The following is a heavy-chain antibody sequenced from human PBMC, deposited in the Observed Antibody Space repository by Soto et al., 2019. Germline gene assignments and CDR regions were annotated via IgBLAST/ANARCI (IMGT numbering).Heavy chain of an antibody. D-gene: IGHD3-9*01. V-gene: IGHV5-51*01. J-gene: IGHJ4*02. CDR3: ARHATYYDILSGYYFDY. CDR2: IYPGDHET. Sequence: GESLKISCQSSGYTFSNFWIGWVRQLPGKGLEWMGIIYPGDHETRYSPSFHGKVTISADKSINTAYLQWSSLKASDTAMYYCARHATYYDILSGYYFDYWGQGTQVTVSS. CDR1: GYTFSNFW.